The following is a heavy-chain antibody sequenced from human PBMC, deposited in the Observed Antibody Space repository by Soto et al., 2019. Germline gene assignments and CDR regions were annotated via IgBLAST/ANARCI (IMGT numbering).Heavy chain of an antibody. J-gene: IGHJ5*01. CDR3: ARLGPYGSETYSFRYNWFDP. D-gene: IGHD3-10*01. V-gene: IGHV3-53*01. Sequence: PGGSLRLSCTTSVFTVSSTHMSWVRQAPGKGLDWVSVIYSGGNSYYAVSVQGRFTISRDNSKNTVYLQMNSLRGEDTAIYYCARLGPYGSETYSFRYNWFDPWGQGTTVTVSP. CDR2: IYSGGNS. CDR1: VFTVSSTH.